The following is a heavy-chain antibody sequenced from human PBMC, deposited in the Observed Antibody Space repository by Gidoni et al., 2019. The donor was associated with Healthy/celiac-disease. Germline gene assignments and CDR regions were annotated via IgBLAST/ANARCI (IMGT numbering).Heavy chain of an antibody. J-gene: IGHJ6*02. D-gene: IGHD2-2*01. CDR1: GFTVSSNY. CDR3: ASSRTRRVPAAMIYYYYGMDV. Sequence: EVQLVESGGGLVQPGGSLRLSCAASGFTVSSNYMRWVRQAPGKGLEWVSVIYSGGSTYYADSVKGRFTISRDNSKNTLYLQMNSLRAEDTAVYYCASSRTRRVPAAMIYYYYGMDVWGQGTTVTVSS. V-gene: IGHV3-66*01. CDR2: IYSGGST.